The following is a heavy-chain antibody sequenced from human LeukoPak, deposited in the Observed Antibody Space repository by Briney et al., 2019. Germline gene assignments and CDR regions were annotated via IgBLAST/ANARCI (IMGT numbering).Heavy chain of an antibody. CDR2: INSDGSST. J-gene: IGHJ4*02. CDR3: ARDGGRYGDSSGYSD. V-gene: IGHV3-74*01. Sequence: GGSLRLSCAASGFTFSSYWMHWVRQAPGKGLVWVSRINSDGSSTSYADSVKGRFTISRDNAKNTLHLQMNSLRAEDTAVYYCARDGGRYGDSSGYSDWGQGTLVTVSS. CDR1: GFTFSSYW. D-gene: IGHD3-22*01.